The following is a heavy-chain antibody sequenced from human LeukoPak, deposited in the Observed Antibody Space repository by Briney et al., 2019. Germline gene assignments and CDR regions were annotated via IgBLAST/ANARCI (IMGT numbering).Heavy chain of an antibody. J-gene: IGHJ3*02. CDR1: GGTFSSYA. CDR3: ARDEADIVVVPAATSHAFDI. D-gene: IGHD2-2*01. Sequence: ASVKVSCKASGGTFSSYAISWVRQAPGQGLEWMGGIIPIFGTANYAQKFQGRVTITADKSTSTAYMELSSLRPEDTAVYYCARDEADIVVVPAATSHAFDIWGQGTMVTVSS. CDR2: IIPIFGTA. V-gene: IGHV1-69*06.